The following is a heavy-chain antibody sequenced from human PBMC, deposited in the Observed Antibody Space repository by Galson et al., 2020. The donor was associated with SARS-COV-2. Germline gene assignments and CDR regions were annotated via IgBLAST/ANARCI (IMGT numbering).Heavy chain of an antibody. D-gene: IGHD6-13*01. J-gene: IGHJ6*02. CDR2: ISYDGSNK. CDR3: ARCFDIAAAGAIGMDV. CDR1: GFTFSSYA. V-gene: IGHV3-30-3*01. Sequence: GGSLRLSCAASGFTFSSYAMHWVRQAPGKGLEWVAVISYDGSNKYYADSVKGRFTISRDNSKNTLYLQMNSLRAEDTAVYYCARCFDIAAAGAIGMDVWGQGTTVTVSS.